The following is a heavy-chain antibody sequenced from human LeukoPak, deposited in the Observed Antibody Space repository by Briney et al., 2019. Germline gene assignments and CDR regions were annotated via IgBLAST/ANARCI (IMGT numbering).Heavy chain of an antibody. V-gene: IGHV3-23*01. J-gene: IGHJ4*02. CDR3: AKTLTVYAFDY. Sequence: GGSLRLSCAASGFTFSSYALSWVRRAPEKGLEWVSGISGSGSSTYYADSVKGRFTISRDNPKNTLYLQMNSLRAEDTAVYYCAKTLTVYAFDYWGQGTLVTVSS. CDR2: ISGSGSST. D-gene: IGHD2-8*01. CDR1: GFTFSSYA.